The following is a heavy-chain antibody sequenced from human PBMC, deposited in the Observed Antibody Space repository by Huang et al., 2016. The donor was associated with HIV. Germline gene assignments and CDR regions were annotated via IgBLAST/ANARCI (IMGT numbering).Heavy chain of an antibody. V-gene: IGHV1-69*13. D-gene: IGHD5-18*01. J-gene: IGHJ5*02. Sequence: QVLLVQSGAEVRKPGSSVKVSCTAFGGTFSSYAISWVRQAPGQGLEWMGGVIPSFGTANYTQKFQGRVTITVDESTNTGYMELTRLTSEDTAVYYCARTAYSYGFRQGYNWFDPWGQGTPVTVSS. CDR2: VIPSFGTA. CDR3: ARTAYSYGFRQGYNWFDP. CDR1: GGTFSSYA.